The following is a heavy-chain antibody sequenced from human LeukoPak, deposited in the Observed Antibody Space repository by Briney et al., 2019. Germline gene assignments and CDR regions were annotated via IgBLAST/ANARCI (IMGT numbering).Heavy chain of an antibody. CDR1: GGSLIGHY. Sequence: SETLSLTCAVFGGSLIGHYWRWIRQPPGTGLEWIGEINHSGSTNYKSSLKSRVTISVDTSKNQFSLKLSSVTAADTAVYYCARADIAAACSPSDPWGQGNLVTVSS. D-gene: IGHD6-13*01. V-gene: IGHV4-34*01. J-gene: IGHJ5*02. CDR3: ARADIAAACSPSDP. CDR2: INHSGST.